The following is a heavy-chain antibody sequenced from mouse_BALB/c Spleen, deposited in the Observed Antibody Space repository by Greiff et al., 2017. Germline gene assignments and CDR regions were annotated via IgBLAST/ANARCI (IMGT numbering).Heavy chain of an antibody. CDR1: GYTFTDYW. CDR3: ARSLDY. J-gene: IGHJ2*01. Sequence: QVQLQQPGAELVMPGASVKMSCKASGYTFTDYWMHWVKQRPGQGLEWIGAIDTSDSYTSYNQKFKGKATLTVDESSSTAYMQLSSLTSEDSAVYYCARSLDYWGQGTTLTVSS. CDR2: IDTSDSYT. V-gene: IGHV1-69*01.